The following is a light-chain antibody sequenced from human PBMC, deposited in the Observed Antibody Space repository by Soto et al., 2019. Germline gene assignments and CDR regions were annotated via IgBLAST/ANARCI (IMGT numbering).Light chain of an antibody. CDR1: QDITAY. CDR3: QNYDGPPWT. V-gene: IGKV1-27*01. Sequence: DIQMTQSPSSLSASVGDRVTITCRASQDITAYLAWYQQKPGQLPKLLISAASTLQSGVPSRFRGSASGTDFTLTITGLQPDDFATYYCQNYDGPPWTFGQGTNVEI. J-gene: IGKJ1*01. CDR2: AAS.